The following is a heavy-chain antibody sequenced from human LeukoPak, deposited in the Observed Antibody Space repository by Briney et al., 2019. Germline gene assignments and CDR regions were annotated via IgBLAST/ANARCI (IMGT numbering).Heavy chain of an antibody. CDR2: INHSGST. J-gene: IGHJ4*02. Sequence: GSLRLSCAASGFTVSSNYMSWVRQAPGKGLEWIGEINHSGSTNYNPSLKSRVTISVDTSKNQFSLKLSSVTAADTAVYYCAKDGGYYFDYWGQGTLVTVSS. D-gene: IGHD3-3*01. CDR1: GFTVSSNY. CDR3: AKDGGYYFDY. V-gene: IGHV4-34*01.